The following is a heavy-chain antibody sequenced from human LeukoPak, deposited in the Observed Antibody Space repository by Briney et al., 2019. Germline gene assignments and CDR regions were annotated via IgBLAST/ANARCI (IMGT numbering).Heavy chain of an antibody. CDR1: GYTFTGYY. Sequence: ASVKVSCKASGYTFTGYYMHWVRQAPGQGLEWMGWTNPNSGGTNYAQKFQGWVTMTRDTSISTAYMELSRLRSDDTAVYYCARGGVAAAGSPYWYFDLWGRGTLVTVSS. CDR2: TNPNSGGT. V-gene: IGHV1-2*04. J-gene: IGHJ2*01. D-gene: IGHD6-13*01. CDR3: ARGGVAAAGSPYWYFDL.